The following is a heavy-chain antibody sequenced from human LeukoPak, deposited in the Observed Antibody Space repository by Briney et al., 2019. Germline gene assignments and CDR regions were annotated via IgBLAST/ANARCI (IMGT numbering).Heavy chain of an antibody. V-gene: IGHV4-4*07. D-gene: IGHD2-2*01. J-gene: IGHJ3*02. Sequence: PSETLSLTCTVSDASITNYYWGWIRQPAGKGLEWIGRIYTSGSTDYNPSLRSRLTISVDTSNDQFSLKLSSVTAADTAVYYCATYCSSTSCPHRRAFDIWGQGTMVTVSS. CDR3: ATYCSSTSCPHRRAFDI. CDR2: IYTSGST. CDR1: DASITNYY.